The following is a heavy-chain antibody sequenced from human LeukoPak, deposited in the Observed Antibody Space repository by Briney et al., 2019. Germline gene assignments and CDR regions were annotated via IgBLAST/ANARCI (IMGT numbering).Heavy chain of an antibody. D-gene: IGHD1-1*01. Sequence: GRPLRLSCAASGFTFTTYAMHWVRQAPGKGLDWVAVISNDGSDKYYADSVKGRFTISRDNSKNTLYLQMNSLRAEDTAVYYCARARTTTGTTRIAFNIWGQGTVVTVSS. V-gene: IGHV3-30-3*01. CDR3: ARARTTTGTTRIAFNI. CDR1: GFTFTTYA. J-gene: IGHJ3*02. CDR2: ISNDGSDK.